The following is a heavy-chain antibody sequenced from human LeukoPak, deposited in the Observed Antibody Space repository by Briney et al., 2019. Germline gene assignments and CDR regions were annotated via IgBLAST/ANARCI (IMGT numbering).Heavy chain of an antibody. J-gene: IGHJ6*02. CDR3: ARAPIGSGSYYNTGDYYYYGMDV. D-gene: IGHD3-10*01. V-gene: IGHV1-18*01. Sequence: ASVKVSCKASGYTFTSYGISWVRQAPGQGLEWMGWISAYNGSTNYAQKLQGRVTMTTDTSTSTAYMELRSLRSDDTAVYYCARAPIGSGSYYNTGDYYYYGMDVWGQGTTVTVSS. CDR1: GYTFTSYG. CDR2: ISAYNGST.